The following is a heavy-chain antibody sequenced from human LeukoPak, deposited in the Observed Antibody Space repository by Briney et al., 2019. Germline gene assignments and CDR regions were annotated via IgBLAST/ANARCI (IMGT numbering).Heavy chain of an antibody. D-gene: IGHD2-2*01. CDR1: GFIFTDFY. CDR2: VKGDGSTQ. CDR3: ARDGLSAALDY. V-gene: IGHV3-7*01. J-gene: IGHJ4*02. Sequence: GGSLRLSCAASGFIFTDFYMSWVRQAPGKGLEWVANVKGDGSTQNYADSVEGRFTISRDNAQNSVYLQLSSLRAEDTAVYYCARDGLSAALDYWGQGTLATVSS.